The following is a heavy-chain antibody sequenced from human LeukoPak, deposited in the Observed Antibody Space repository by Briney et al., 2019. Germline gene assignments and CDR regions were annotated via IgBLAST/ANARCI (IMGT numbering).Heavy chain of an antibody. V-gene: IGHV3-48*03. J-gene: IGHJ4*02. Sequence: GGSLRLSCAASGFTFRSYAMNWVRQAPGKGLEWVSYISSSGTTIYYADSVKGRFTISRDNAKNSLYLQMNSLRDEDTGVYYCARERGVIVGATFFDYWGQGTLVTVSS. D-gene: IGHD1-26*01. CDR2: ISSSGTTI. CDR1: GFTFRSYA. CDR3: ARERGVIVGATFFDY.